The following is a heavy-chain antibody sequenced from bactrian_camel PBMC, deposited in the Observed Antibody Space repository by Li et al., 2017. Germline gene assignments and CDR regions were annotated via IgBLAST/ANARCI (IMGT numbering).Heavy chain of an antibody. CDR3: AARSGSWCRPEYGGWY. CDR2: MYTGADSST. D-gene: IGHD6*01. Sequence: VQLVESGGGSVQAGGSLRLSCAVSGYTDTTHCAGWFRQAPGKEREGIATMYTGADSSTYYADSVKGRFTISHDNAKQTVYLQMDSQKPEDTAMYYCAARSGSWCRPEYGGWYWGQGTQVTVS. J-gene: IGHJ4*01. V-gene: IGHV3S40*01. CDR1: GYTDTTHC.